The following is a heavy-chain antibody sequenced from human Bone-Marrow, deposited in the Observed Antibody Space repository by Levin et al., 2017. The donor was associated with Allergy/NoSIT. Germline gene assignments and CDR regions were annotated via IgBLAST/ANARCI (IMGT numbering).Heavy chain of an antibody. V-gene: IGHV4-34*01. Sequence: SETLSLTCAVYGGSFSGYYWSWIRQPPGKGLEWIGEINHSGSTNYNPSLKSRVTISVDTSKNQFSLKLSSVTAADTSGYYCARVRWLQFPYNNYYFGMDGWGQGTTVTASS. CDR3: ARVRWLQFPYNNYYFGMDG. CDR1: GGSFSGYY. CDR2: INHSGST. D-gene: IGHD5-24*01. J-gene: IGHJ6*02.